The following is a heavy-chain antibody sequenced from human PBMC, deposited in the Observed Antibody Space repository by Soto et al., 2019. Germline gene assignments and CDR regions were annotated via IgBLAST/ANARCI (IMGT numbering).Heavy chain of an antibody. CDR2: IYYSGST. Sequence: PSESLSLNGTVPVGSISSGAYYCSWLHQHPGKGLEWIGYIYYSGSTYYNPSLKSRVTISVDTSKKQFCLKLSSVTAADTAVYYCARDLAAAGTRANWFDPWGQGTLVTVSS. V-gene: IGHV4-31*03. J-gene: IGHJ5*02. D-gene: IGHD6-13*01. CDR1: VGSISSGAYY. CDR3: ARDLAAAGTRANWFDP.